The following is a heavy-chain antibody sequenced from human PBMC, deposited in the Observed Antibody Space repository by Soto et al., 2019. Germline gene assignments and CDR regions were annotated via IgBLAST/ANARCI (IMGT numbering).Heavy chain of an antibody. CDR3: ARHLTIVVVPAAPTLWYFDL. J-gene: IGHJ2*01. CDR2: IYYSGST. Sequence: QLQLQESGPGLVKPSETLSLTCTVSGGSISSSSYYWGWIRQPPGKGLEWIGSIYYSGSTYYNPSLKSRVTISVDTSKNQFSLKLSSVTAADTAVYCCARHLTIVVVPAAPTLWYFDLWGRGTLVTVSS. D-gene: IGHD2-2*01. V-gene: IGHV4-39*01. CDR1: GGSISSSSYY.